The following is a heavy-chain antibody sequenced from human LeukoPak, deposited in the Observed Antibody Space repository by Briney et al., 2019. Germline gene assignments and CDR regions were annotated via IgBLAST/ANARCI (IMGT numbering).Heavy chain of an antibody. CDR1: GLTFSRYW. V-gene: IGHV3-7*05. Sequence: PGGSLRLSCAASGLTFSRYWMNWVRQAPGKGLEWVANIKQDGSEKYYVDSVKGRFTISRDNAKNSVYFQMNSLRAEDTAVYYCVGGQGWVADYCGQGTLVTVSS. J-gene: IGHJ4*02. D-gene: IGHD1-26*01. CDR2: IKQDGSEK. CDR3: VGGQGWVADY.